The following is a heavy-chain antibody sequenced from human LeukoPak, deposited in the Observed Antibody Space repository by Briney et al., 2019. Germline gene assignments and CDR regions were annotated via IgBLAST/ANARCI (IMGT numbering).Heavy chain of an antibody. CDR3: ARDQVSPDYYYYYGMDV. V-gene: IGHV3-48*03. CDR2: ISSSGSTI. J-gene: IGHJ6*02. Sequence: PGGSLRLSCAASGFTFSSYEMNWVRQAPGKGLEWVSYISSSGSTIYYADSAKGRFTISRDNAKNSLYLQMNSLRAEDTAVYYCARDQVSPDYYYYYGMDVWGQGTTVAVSS. CDR1: GFTFSSYE.